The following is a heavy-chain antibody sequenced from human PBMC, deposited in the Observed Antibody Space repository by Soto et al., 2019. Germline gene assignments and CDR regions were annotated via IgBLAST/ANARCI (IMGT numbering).Heavy chain of an antibody. Sequence: SETLSLTCTVSGGSISGYYWSWIRQPPGKGLEWIGYIHNNGNTNYNPSLKSRVTISVDTSNNLFSLKLNSVTAADTAVYYCARRSAVVAAGDAFDLWGQGTMVTVSS. CDR1: GGSISGYY. CDR2: IHNNGNT. CDR3: ARRSAVVAAGDAFDL. V-gene: IGHV4-59*01. D-gene: IGHD2-15*01. J-gene: IGHJ3*01.